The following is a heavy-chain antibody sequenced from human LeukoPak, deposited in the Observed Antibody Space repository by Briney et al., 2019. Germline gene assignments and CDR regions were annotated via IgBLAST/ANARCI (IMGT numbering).Heavy chain of an antibody. CDR1: GGSISSGGYS. CDR2: IYHSGST. CDR3: AREVRGGLADP. V-gene: IGHV4-30-2*01. Sequence: SSETLSLTCAVSGGSISSGGYSWSWIRQPPGKGLEWIGYIYHSGSTYYNPSLKSRVTISVDRSKNQFSLKLSSVTAADTAMYYCAREVRGGLADPWGQGTLVTVSS. J-gene: IGHJ5*02. D-gene: IGHD3-10*01.